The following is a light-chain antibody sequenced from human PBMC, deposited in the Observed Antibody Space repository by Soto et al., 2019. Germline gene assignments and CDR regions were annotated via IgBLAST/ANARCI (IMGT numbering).Light chain of an antibody. Sequence: EIVMTQSPATLSVSPGERATLSCRASQSVSSNLAWYQQKPGQAPRLLIYGASTRATGIPARFSGSGSGTEFTLTISSLQSEDFAVYYSRQYHNWPRTFGQGTKV. CDR3: RQYHNWPRT. J-gene: IGKJ1*01. CDR2: GAS. V-gene: IGKV3-15*01. CDR1: QSVSSN.